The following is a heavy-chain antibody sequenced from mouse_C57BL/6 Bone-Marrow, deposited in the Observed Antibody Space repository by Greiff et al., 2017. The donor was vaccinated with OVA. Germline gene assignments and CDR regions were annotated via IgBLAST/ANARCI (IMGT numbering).Heavy chain of an antibody. V-gene: IGHV5-12*01. J-gene: IGHJ4*01. CDR3: ARDISYYSNSMGY. Sequence: DVKLVESGGGLVQPGGSLKLSCAASGFTFSDYYMYWVRQTPEKRLEWVAYISNGGGSTYYPDTVKGRYTISRDNAKNTLYLQMSRLKSEDTAMYYSARDISYYSNSMGYWGQGTSVTVSS. CDR2: ISNGGGST. CDR1: GFTFSDYY. D-gene: IGHD2-5*01.